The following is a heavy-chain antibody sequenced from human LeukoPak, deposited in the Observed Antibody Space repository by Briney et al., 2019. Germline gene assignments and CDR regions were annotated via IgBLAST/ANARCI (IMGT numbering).Heavy chain of an antibody. V-gene: IGHV1-69*04. J-gene: IGHJ5*02. CDR2: IIPILGIA. D-gene: IGHD4-17*01. CDR3: ASAPNYGDYVSGWFDP. CDR1: GGTFSSYA. Sequence: SVTVSCKASGGTFSSYAISWVRQAPGQGPEWMGRIIPILGIANYAQKFQGRVTITADKSTSTAYMELSSLRSEDTAVYYCASAPNYGDYVSGWFDPWGQGTLVTVSS.